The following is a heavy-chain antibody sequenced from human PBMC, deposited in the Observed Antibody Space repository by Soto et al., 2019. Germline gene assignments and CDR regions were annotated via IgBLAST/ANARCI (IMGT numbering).Heavy chain of an antibody. CDR1: GYSFTSYW. CDR3: ARDLFTGYSGYGYYYYGMDV. CDR2: IYPGDSDT. V-gene: IGHV5-51*01. D-gene: IGHD5-12*01. Sequence: LGESLKISCKGSGYSFTSYWIGWVRQMPGKGLEWMGIIYPGDSDTRYSPSFQGQVTISADTSISTAYMELKRLRSDDTAMYYCARDLFTGYSGYGYYYYGMDVWGQGTAVTVSS. J-gene: IGHJ6*02.